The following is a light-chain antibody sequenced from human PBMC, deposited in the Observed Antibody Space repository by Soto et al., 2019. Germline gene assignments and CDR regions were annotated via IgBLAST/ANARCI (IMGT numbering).Light chain of an antibody. CDR1: SSDVGGYNF. CDR3: SSYTSSSTVI. CDR2: DVR. V-gene: IGLV2-14*03. Sequence: QSALTQPASVSGSPGQSITISCTGTSSDVGGYNFVSWYQQHPGKAPKFIIYDVRNRPSGVSNRFSGSRSGNTASLTISGLQAEDVADYYCSSYTSSSTVIFGGGTKVTVL. J-gene: IGLJ2*01.